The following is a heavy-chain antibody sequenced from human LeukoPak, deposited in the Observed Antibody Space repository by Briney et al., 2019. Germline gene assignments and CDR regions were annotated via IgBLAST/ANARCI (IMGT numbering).Heavy chain of an antibody. D-gene: IGHD5-18*01. CDR1: GFTFSSYA. V-gene: IGHV3-23*01. CDR3: AKDWGIQLWLPVAFDY. CDR2: IGGSGGST. J-gene: IGHJ4*02. Sequence: QAGVSLRLSCSASGFTFSSYAMSWVRQAPGKGREWVSAIGGSGGSTYYADSVKGRLTISRDNSKNTLYLQMNSLRAEDTAVYYCAKDWGIQLWLPVAFDYWGQGTLVTVSS.